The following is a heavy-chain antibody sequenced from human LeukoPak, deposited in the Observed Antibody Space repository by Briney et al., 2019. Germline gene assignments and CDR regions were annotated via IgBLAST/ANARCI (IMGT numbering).Heavy chain of an antibody. V-gene: IGHV3-7*01. Sequence: GGSLRLSCAASGFTFSSYWMTWVRQAPGKGLEWVANINQDGSEKYYVDSVKGRFTISRDDAKNSLYLQMNSLRAEDTAVYYCARSSSGYYYTLIDYWGQGTLVTVSS. J-gene: IGHJ4*02. CDR1: GFTFSSYW. CDR3: ARSSSGYYYTLIDY. CDR2: INQDGSEK. D-gene: IGHD3-22*01.